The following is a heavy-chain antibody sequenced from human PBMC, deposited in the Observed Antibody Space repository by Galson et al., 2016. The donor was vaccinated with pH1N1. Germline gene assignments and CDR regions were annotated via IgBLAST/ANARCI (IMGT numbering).Heavy chain of an antibody. D-gene: IGHD4-17*01. CDR3: ARQNDYGDYRGDAFDI. CDR1: GYRFLSSW. V-gene: IGHV5-51*01. CDR2: IYLGGSLI. J-gene: IGHJ3*02. Sequence: QSGAEVKKPGESLKISCKGSGYRFLSSWIGWVRQMPGKGLAWMGIIYLGGSLIRYRPSFQGQVTTSPDKSVNIAYLEWVSLKASYTAMYYCARQNDYGDYRGDAFDIWGQGTMVTVSS.